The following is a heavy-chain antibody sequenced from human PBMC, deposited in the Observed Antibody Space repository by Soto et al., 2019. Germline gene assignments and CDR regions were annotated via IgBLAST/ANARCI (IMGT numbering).Heavy chain of an antibody. D-gene: IGHD4-17*01. V-gene: IGHV1-18*01. Sequence: VKVSCKASGYTFTSYGISWVRQAPGQGLEWMGWISAYNGNTNYAQKLQGRVTITTDTSTSTAYMELSSLRSEDTAVYYCARDGEGPADFDYRGQRALVTVSS. J-gene: IGHJ4*01. CDR2: ISAYNGNT. CDR3: ARDGEGPADFDY. CDR1: GYTFTSYG.